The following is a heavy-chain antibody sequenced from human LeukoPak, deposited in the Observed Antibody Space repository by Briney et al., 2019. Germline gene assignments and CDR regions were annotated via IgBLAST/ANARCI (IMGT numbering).Heavy chain of an antibody. CDR3: AELGITMIGGV. J-gene: IGHJ6*04. CDR1: GFTFSSYS. CDR2: ISSSGSTI. Sequence: PGGSLRLSCAASGFTFSSYSMNWVRQAPGKGLEWVSYISSSGSTIYYADSVKGRFTISRDNGKNSLYLQMNSLRAEDTAVYYCAELGITMIGGVWGKGTTVTISS. V-gene: IGHV3-48*04. D-gene: IGHD3-10*02.